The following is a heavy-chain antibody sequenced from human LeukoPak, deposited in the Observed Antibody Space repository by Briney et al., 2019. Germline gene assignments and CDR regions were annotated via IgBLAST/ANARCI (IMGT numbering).Heavy chain of an antibody. CDR3: AKGRSFSRSYFDC. D-gene: IGHD3-3*01. J-gene: IGHJ4*02. CDR1: GFIFDKHA. Sequence: GGSLRLSCAASGFIFDKHAMSWVRQAPGKGLEWVSDISGAGNYIYYADSVRGRFTISRDNSVNTVYLQMNSLRAEDTAIYYCAKGRSFSRSYFDCWGQGILVAVSS. V-gene: IGHV3-23*01. CDR2: ISGAGNYI.